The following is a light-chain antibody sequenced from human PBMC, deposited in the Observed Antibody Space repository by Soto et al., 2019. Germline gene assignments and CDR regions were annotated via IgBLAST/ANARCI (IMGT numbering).Light chain of an antibody. J-gene: IGKJ5*01. CDR2: GAS. Sequence: EKVLTQSPGALSLKTRERATLSCRASQSVSSSYLAWYQQKPGQAPRLLIYGASTRATGIPARFSGSGSGTEFTLTISCLQSEDFTGYYCQLYNIWLITFCEGGRLEI. CDR3: QLYNIWLIT. V-gene: IGKV3-15*01. CDR1: QSVSSSY.